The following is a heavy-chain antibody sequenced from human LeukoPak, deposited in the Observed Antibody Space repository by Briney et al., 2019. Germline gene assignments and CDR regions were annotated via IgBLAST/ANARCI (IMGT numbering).Heavy chain of an antibody. CDR1: GYTFTGYW. J-gene: IGHJ4*02. CDR2: INPNSGDT. V-gene: IGHV1-2*02. Sequence: ASVKVSFKASGYTFTGYWMHWVRQAPGQGLEWMGWINPNSGDTNYGQKFQGRVTMTRDTSISTAYMELSRLRSDDTAVYYCARADIVVVVAAYHDYWGQGTLVTVSS. CDR3: ARADIVVVVAAYHDY. D-gene: IGHD2-15*01.